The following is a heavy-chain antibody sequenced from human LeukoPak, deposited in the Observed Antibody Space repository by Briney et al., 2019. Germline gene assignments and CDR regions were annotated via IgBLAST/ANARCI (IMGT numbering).Heavy chain of an antibody. CDR3: TRGKDVVVPAAIEYYFDY. CDR1: GFTFGDYA. D-gene: IGHD2-2*02. J-gene: IGHJ4*02. V-gene: IGHV3-49*04. Sequence: GGSLRLSCTASGFTFGDYAMSWVRQAPGKGLEWVGFIRSKAYGGTTEYAASVKGRFTISRDDSKSIAYLQMNSLKTEDTAAYYCTRGKDVVVPAAIEYYFDYWGQGTLVTVSS. CDR2: IRSKAYGGTT.